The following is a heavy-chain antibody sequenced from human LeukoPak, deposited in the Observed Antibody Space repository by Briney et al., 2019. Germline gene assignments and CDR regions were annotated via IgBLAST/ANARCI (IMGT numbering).Heavy chain of an antibody. CDR1: GFTFSSYG. D-gene: IGHD5-18*01. V-gene: IGHV3-23*01. J-gene: IGHJ4*02. CDR3: AKATDTAMVTSPGY. CDR2: ISGSGGST. Sequence: TGGSLRLSCAASGFTFSSYGMSWVRQAPGKGLEWVSAISGSGGSTYYADSVKGRFTISRGNSKNTLYLQMNSLRAEDTAVYYCAKATDTAMVTSPGYWGQGTLVTVSS.